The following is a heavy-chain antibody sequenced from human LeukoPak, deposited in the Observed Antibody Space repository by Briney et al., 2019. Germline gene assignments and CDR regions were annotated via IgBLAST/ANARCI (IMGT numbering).Heavy chain of an antibody. Sequence: SETLSLTCAVYGGSFSGYYWSWIRQPPGKGLEWIGEINHSGSTNYNPSLKSRVTISVDTSKNQFSLKLSSVTAADTALYYCARDSGYNVNDHDVNAFDIWGQGTMVTISS. CDR1: GGSFSGYY. CDR2: INHSGST. CDR3: ARDSGYNVNDHDVNAFDI. J-gene: IGHJ3*02. V-gene: IGHV4-34*01. D-gene: IGHD5-24*01.